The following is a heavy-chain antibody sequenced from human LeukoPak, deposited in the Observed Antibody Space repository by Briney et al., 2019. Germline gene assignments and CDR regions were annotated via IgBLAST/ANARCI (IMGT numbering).Heavy chain of an antibody. D-gene: IGHD3-3*01. J-gene: IGHJ3*02. CDR2: ISGSGGST. Sequence: GGSRRLSCAASGFTFSSYAMSWVRQAPGKGLEWVSAISGSGGSTYYADSVKGRFTISRDNSKNTLYLQMNSLRAEDTAVYYCAKDRPYDFWSGDAFAIWGQGTVVTVSS. V-gene: IGHV3-23*01. CDR1: GFTFSSYA. CDR3: AKDRPYDFWSGDAFAI.